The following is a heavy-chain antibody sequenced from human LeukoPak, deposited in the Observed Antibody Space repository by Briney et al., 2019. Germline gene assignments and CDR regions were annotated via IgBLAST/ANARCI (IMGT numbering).Heavy chain of an antibody. CDR3: ARDVAIGDAFDI. D-gene: IGHD3-10*01. CDR1: GYTFTSYA. V-gene: IGHV1-18*01. CDR2: ISAYNGNK. J-gene: IGHJ3*02. Sequence: GASVMVSSKASGYTFTSYAISWVRQAPGQGLVWRGWISAYNGNKNYAQKFQGRVTMTTDTSTITAYLQLRSLRSDDTAVYYCARDVAIGDAFDIWGQGTMVTVSS.